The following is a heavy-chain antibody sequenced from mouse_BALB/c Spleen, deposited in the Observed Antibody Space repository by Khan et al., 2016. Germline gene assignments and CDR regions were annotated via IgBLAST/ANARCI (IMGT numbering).Heavy chain of an antibody. CDR2: INTYTGEP. J-gene: IGHJ3*01. V-gene: IGHV9-3-1*01. Sequence: QIQLVQSGPELKKPGETVKISCKASGYTFTNYGMNWVKQAPGKGLKWMGWINTYTGEPTYADDFKGRFAFSLETSASTAYLQINNHKNEDTATYFCARRSIYYDYDGFAYWGQGTLVTVSA. CDR3: ARRSIYYDYDGFAY. CDR1: GYTFTNYG. D-gene: IGHD2-4*01.